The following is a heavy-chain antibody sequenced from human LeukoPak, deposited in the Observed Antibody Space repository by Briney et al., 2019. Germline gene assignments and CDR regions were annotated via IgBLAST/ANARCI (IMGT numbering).Heavy chain of an antibody. J-gene: IGHJ4*01. V-gene: IGHV3-30*04. Sequence: PGTSLRLSCAGSGFTFSNDAMHWVRQAPGKGLEWVAVTSYDGTAIYCADSVKGRFTISKDNSRNTLYLQMNSLRVEDTAVYYCARDILPGYPSYPDYWGHGTLVTVSS. CDR2: TSYDGTAI. CDR3: ARDILPGYPSYPDY. D-gene: IGHD3-9*01. CDR1: GFTFSNDA.